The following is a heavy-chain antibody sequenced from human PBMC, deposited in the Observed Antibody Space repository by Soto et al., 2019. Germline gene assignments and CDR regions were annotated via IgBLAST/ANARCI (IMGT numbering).Heavy chain of an antibody. CDR2: IYYSGKT. V-gene: IGHV4-39*01. D-gene: IGHD3-3*01. CDR3: ARQLRITIFGAVTHAFDI. CDR1: GGSISSTDYY. J-gene: IGHJ3*02. Sequence: QLQLQESGPGLVKPSETLSLTCTVSGGSISSTDYYWGWIRQPPGKGLAWIGSIYYSGKTYYNPSLKSRVSISVDTSSNQSSLKLSSVTAADSTVYFCARQLRITIFGAVTHAFDIWGQGTMVTVSS.